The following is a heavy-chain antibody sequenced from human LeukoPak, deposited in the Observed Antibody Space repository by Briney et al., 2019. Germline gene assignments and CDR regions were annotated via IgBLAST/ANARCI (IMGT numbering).Heavy chain of an antibody. CDR3: AREPGDYSGAFDI. Sequence: ASVKVSCKASGYTFTNYAMHWVRQAPGQRLEWMGWINAGNGNTKYSQEFQGRVTITRDTSASTAYMELSSLRSEDMAVYYCAREPGDYSGAFDIWGQGTMVTVSS. V-gene: IGHV1-3*03. CDR2: INAGNGNT. J-gene: IGHJ3*02. CDR1: GYTFTNYA. D-gene: IGHD4-17*01.